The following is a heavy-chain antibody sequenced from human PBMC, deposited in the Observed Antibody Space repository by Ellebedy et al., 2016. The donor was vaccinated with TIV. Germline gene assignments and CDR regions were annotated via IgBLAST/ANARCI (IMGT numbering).Heavy chain of an antibody. CDR2: ISSSGGST. V-gene: IGHV3-23*01. CDR3: AKDLNYDPPR. Sequence: GGSLRLXXAGSGFTFSNYAMSWVRQAPGKGLEWVSGISSSGGSTYYADSVKGRFTISRDNSKNTLYLQMNSLRAEDTAVYYCAKDLNYDPPRWGQGTLVTVSS. D-gene: IGHD3-22*01. CDR1: GFTFSNYA. J-gene: IGHJ4*02.